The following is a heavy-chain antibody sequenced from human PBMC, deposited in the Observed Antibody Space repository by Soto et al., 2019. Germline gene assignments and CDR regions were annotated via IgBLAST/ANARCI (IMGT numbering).Heavy chain of an antibody. J-gene: IGHJ4*02. D-gene: IGHD6-13*01. CDR2: ISYDGSNK. V-gene: IGHV3-30*18. CDR3: AKLGFTGIAAAGKFLYFDY. Sequence: VGSLRLSCAASGFTFSSYGMHWVRQAPGKGLEWVAVISYDGSNKYYADSVKGRFTISRDNSKNTLYLQMNSLRAEDTAVYYCAKLGFTGIAAAGKFLYFDYWGQGTRVTVSS. CDR1: GFTFSSYG.